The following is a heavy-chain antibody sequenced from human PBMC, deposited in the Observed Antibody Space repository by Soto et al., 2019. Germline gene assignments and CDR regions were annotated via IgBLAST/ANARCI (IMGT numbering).Heavy chain of an antibody. V-gene: IGHV3-74*03. J-gene: IGHJ3*02. Sequence: EVQLVESGGDLVQPGGSLRLSCAASGFTFSGHWMHWVRQVPGKGLEWVSRINTDGGSSAYADSLKGRFTISRDNAKNTLYLQMNGLRAEDTAVYYCAREAGYCIRTSCYRRAFDTWGQGTTVTVSS. D-gene: IGHD2-2*01. CDR2: INTDGGSS. CDR1: GFTFSGHW. CDR3: AREAGYCIRTSCYRRAFDT.